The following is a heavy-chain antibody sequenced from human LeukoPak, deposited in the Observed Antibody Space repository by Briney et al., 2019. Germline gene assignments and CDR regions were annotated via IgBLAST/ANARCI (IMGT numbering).Heavy chain of an antibody. CDR3: ARRGPAPDYYMDV. Sequence: SETLSLTCTVSGGSISSGDYYWSWIRQPPGKGLEWIAYIYHTGNTYYNPSLKSRVTISIDRSKNQFSLKLTSVTAADTAVYYCARRGPAPDYYMDVWGKGTTVTVSS. D-gene: IGHD2-2*01. CDR2: IYHTGNT. CDR1: GGSISSGDYY. J-gene: IGHJ6*03. V-gene: IGHV4-30-2*01.